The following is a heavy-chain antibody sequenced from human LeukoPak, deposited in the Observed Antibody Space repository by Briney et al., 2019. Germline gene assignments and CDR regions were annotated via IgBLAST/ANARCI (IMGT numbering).Heavy chain of an antibody. CDR2: ISNSGGST. V-gene: IGHV3-23*01. D-gene: IGHD3-10*01. J-gene: IGHJ4*02. CDR3: AKRGMMIRGVIKSGFNKEADYVDC. Sequence: GGSLRLSCAASGLTFSNYAMSWVRQAPGKGLEWVSGISNSGGSTYYADSVKGRFIISRDNSKNTLYLQMNSLRAEDTAVYYCAKRGMMIRGVIKSGFNKEADYVDCWGQGTLVTVSS. CDR1: GLTFSNYA.